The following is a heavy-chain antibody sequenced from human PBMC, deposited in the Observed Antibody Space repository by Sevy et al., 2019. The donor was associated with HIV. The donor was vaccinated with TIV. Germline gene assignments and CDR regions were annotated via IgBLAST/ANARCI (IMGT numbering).Heavy chain of an antibody. J-gene: IGHJ4*02. Sequence: GESLKISCKASGYSFTPYWIGWVRQMPGKGLEWMGIVYPRDSDTRYSPSFKGHVTISADKSISTAYLQWSSLKASDTAMYYCARLSSSGYEYWGQGTLVTVSS. D-gene: IGHD3-22*01. CDR3: ARLSSSGYEY. CDR1: GYSFTPYW. V-gene: IGHV5-51*01. CDR2: VYPRDSDT.